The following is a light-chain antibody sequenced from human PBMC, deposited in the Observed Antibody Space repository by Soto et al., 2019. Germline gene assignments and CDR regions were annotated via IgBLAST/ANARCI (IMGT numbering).Light chain of an antibody. J-gene: IGLJ3*02. CDR3: TAYTISNTWV. CDR1: RSDVGGYKY. CDR2: EVT. Sequence: QSVLTQPAAVSGSPGQSITISCTGTRSDVGGYKYVSWYQQHPGKAPKLMIFEVTNRTSGDSNRFSASKSGNTASLTISGLQTEDEADYYCTAYTISNTWVFGGGTKLTIL. V-gene: IGLV2-14*01.